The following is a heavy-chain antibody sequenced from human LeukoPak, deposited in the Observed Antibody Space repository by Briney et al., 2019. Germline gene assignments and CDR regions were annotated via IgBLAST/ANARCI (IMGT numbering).Heavy chain of an antibody. D-gene: IGHD3-22*01. J-gene: IGHJ4*02. CDR1: GGSISSYY. CDR2: IYYSGST. V-gene: IGHV4-59*01. CDR3: ARDRYYDSSGYYDY. Sequence: PSETLSLTCTVSGGSISSYYWSWIRQPPGKGLEWIGYIYYSGSTNYDPSLKSRVTISVDPSKNQFSLKLSSVTAADTAVYYCARDRYYDSSGYYDYWGQGTLVTVSS.